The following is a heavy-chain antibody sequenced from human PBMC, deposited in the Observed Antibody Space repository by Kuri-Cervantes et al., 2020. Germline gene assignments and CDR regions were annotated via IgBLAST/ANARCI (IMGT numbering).Heavy chain of an antibody. D-gene: IGHD5-18*01. J-gene: IGHJ4*02. CDR2: IYHSGST. V-gene: IGHV4-61*02. CDR3: ARHLPYSYVNY. Sequence: SETLSLTCNVSGVSINRNSWYWSWIRQSAGKGLEWIGRIYHSGSTSYNPSFRSRVAISVDTSRNQFSLKLSSVTAADTAVYYCARHLPYSYVNYWGQGTLVTVSS. CDR1: GVSINRNSWY.